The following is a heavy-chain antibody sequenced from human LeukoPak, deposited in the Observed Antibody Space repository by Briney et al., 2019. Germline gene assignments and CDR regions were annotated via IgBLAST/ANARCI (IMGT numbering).Heavy chain of an antibody. CDR1: GGSVSSGSYY. CDR3: ARGTYYDILTGYFFDY. J-gene: IGHJ4*02. V-gene: IGHV4-61*01. CDR2: IYYSGST. D-gene: IGHD3-9*01. Sequence: PSETLSLTCTVSGGSVSSGSYYWSWIRQPPGKGLEGIGYIYYSGSTNYNPSLKSRVTISVDTSKNQFSLKLSSVTAADTAVYYCARGTYYDILTGYFFDYWGQGTLVTVSS.